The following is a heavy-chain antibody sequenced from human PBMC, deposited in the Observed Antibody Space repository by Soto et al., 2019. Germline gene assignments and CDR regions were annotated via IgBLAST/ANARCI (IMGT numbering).Heavy chain of an antibody. CDR1: GGSISSSSYY. D-gene: IGHD1-26*01. Sequence: SETLSLTCTVSGGSISSSSYYWGWIRQPPGKGLGWIGTIYYSGSTYYNPSLKSRVTISVDTSKNQFSLKLSSVTAADTAVYYCARHGGSYSNFDYWGQGTLVTVSS. J-gene: IGHJ4*02. V-gene: IGHV4-39*01. CDR3: ARHGGSYSNFDY. CDR2: IYYSGST.